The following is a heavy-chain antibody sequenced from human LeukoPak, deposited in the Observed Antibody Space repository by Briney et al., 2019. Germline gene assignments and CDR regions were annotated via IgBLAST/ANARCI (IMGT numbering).Heavy chain of an antibody. CDR3: AKDLSLAVGDYFDY. CDR1: GFTFSSYA. Sequence: SGGSLRLSCATSGFTFSSYAMSWVRQAPGKGLEWVSAISGSGGSAYYADSVKGRFTISRDNSKNTLYLQMNSLRAEDTAVYYCAKDLSLAVGDYFDYWGQGTLVTVSS. V-gene: IGHV3-23*01. D-gene: IGHD1-26*01. CDR2: ISGSGGSA. J-gene: IGHJ4*02.